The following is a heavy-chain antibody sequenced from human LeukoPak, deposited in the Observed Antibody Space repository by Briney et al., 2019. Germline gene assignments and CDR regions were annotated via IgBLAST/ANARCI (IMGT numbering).Heavy chain of an antibody. D-gene: IGHD2-2*01. CDR1: GFTFTNHW. Sequence: PGGSLRLSCAASGFTFTNHWMHWVRQAPGKGLVWVSGINWSGGSTGYADPLRGRFTISRDNAKNSLYLQMDSLRAEDTALYYCARAPITSPFYFDYWGQGTLVTVSS. CDR2: INWSGGST. J-gene: IGHJ4*02. V-gene: IGHV3-20*04. CDR3: ARAPITSPFYFDY.